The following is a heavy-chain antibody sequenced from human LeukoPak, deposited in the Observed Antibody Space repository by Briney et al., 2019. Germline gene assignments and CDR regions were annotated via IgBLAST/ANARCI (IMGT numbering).Heavy chain of an antibody. V-gene: IGHV4-59*08. CDR1: GGSISSYY. J-gene: IGHJ4*02. CDR3: ARRRDGYNGEFGY. Sequence: SETLSLTCTVSGGSISSYYWSWIRQPPGKGLEWIGYIYYSGSTNYNPSLKSRVTISVDTSKNQFSLKLSSVTAADTAVHYCARRRDGYNGEFGYWGQGTLVTVSS. D-gene: IGHD5-24*01. CDR2: IYYSGST.